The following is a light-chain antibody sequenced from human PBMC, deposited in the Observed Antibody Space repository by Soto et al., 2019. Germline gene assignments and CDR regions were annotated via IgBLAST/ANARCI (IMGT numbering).Light chain of an antibody. Sequence: QSVLTQPASVSGSPGQSITISCTGTSSDVGVYNYVSWYQQDPGKAPKLIIYEISHRPSGVSNRFSGSKSGNTASLTISGLQAEDEADYYCSSYTDTGALVVFGGGTKLTVL. CDR3: SSYTDTGALVV. J-gene: IGLJ2*01. V-gene: IGLV2-14*01. CDR2: EIS. CDR1: SSDVGVYNY.